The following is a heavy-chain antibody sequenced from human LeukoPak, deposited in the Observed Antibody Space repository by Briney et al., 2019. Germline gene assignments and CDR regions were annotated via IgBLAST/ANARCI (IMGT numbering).Heavy chain of an antibody. V-gene: IGHV4-31*03. CDR1: GGSISSGGYY. Sequence: SETLSLTCTVSGGSISSGGYYWSWIRQHPGKGLEWIGYIYYSGSTYYNPSLKSRVTISVDTSKNQFSLKLSSVTAADTAVYYCARESVTMVRGVITPRYYYYGMDVWGQGTTVTVSS. CDR3: ARESVTMVRGVITPRYYYYGMDV. J-gene: IGHJ6*02. D-gene: IGHD3-10*01. CDR2: IYYSGST.